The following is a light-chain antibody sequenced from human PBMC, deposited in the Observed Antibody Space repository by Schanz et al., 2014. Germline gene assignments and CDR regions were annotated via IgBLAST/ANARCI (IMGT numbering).Light chain of an antibody. CDR1: SSDVGGYNY. CDR2: EDT. V-gene: IGLV2-14*01. J-gene: IGLJ3*02. Sequence: QSALTQPPSASGSPGQSVTISCTGTSSDVGGYNYVSWYQQQPGKAPKLMIYEDTKRPSGVSNRFSGSKSGNTASLTISGLQAEDEADYYCSSYTSSSTLVFGGGTKLTVL. CDR3: SSYTSSSTLV.